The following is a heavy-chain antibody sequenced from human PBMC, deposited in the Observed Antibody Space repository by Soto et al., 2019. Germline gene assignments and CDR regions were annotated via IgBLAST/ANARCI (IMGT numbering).Heavy chain of an antibody. Sequence: QLQLQESGSGLVKPSQTLSLTCAVSGDSISSGGYSWNWIRQAAGKGLEGIGYSYLSGGAAYDPSLTSRVTITVDTSKNQSSLKLTSVTAADTAIYYCVRDSRSGYYLEYWGQGTRVTVSS. CDR3: VRDSRSGYYLEY. CDR2: SYLSGGA. J-gene: IGHJ4*02. D-gene: IGHD3-22*01. V-gene: IGHV4-30-2*01. CDR1: GDSISSGGYS.